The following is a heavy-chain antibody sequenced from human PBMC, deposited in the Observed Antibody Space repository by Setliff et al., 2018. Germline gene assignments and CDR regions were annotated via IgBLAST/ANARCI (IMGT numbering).Heavy chain of an antibody. Sequence: GESLKISCKGSGYSFTSYWIGWVRQMPGKGLEWMGIIYPGDSGTRYSPSFQGQVTISADKSISTAYLQWSSLKASDTAMYYCARQARYSSSWYMGGYFDYWGQGTLVTVS. CDR2: IYPGDSGT. CDR1: GYSFTSYW. D-gene: IGHD6-13*01. V-gene: IGHV5-51*01. J-gene: IGHJ4*02. CDR3: ARQARYSSSWYMGGYFDY.